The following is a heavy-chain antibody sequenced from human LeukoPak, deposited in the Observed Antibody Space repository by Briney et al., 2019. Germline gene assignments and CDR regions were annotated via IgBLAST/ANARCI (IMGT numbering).Heavy chain of an antibody. CDR2: VDHTGST. Sequence: PSETLSLTCSVSDDSITMYYWTWIRQPPGKGLEWIGYVDHTGSTNYNPSLKSRVTISVDTSKNQFSLKLSSVTAADTAVYYCAMGRGYFDYWGQGTLVTVSS. CDR1: DDSITMYY. J-gene: IGHJ4*02. D-gene: IGHD1-26*01. V-gene: IGHV4-59*12. CDR3: AMGRGYFDY.